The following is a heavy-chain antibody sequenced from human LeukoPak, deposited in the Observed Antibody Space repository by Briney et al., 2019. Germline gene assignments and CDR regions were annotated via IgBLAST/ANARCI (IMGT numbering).Heavy chain of an antibody. CDR1: GYTFTGYD. V-gene: IGHV1-2*02. J-gene: IGHJ4*02. Sequence: ASVKVSCKASGYTFTGYDMHWVRQAPGQGLEWMGGINPNSGSTNYAQKFQGRVTMTRDTSISTAYMELSRLRSDDTAVYYCAREAGEPTPNSDYWGPGTLVTVSS. CDR2: INPNSGST. CDR3: AREAGEPTPNSDY. D-gene: IGHD1-26*01.